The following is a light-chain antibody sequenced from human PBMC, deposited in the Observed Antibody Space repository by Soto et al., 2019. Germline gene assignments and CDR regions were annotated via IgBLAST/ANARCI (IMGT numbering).Light chain of an antibody. CDR1: QSVTSNY. CDR2: GIS. J-gene: IGKJ1*01. CDR3: QQYTAWPLT. V-gene: IGKV3-20*01. Sequence: EVVMTQSPATLSVSPGEGATLSCRASQSVTSNYLAWYQQKPGKAPRLLIHGISNRATGVPDRFSGSGSGTAFTLTISRLEPEDFAVYYCQQYTAWPLTFGQGTKVEVK.